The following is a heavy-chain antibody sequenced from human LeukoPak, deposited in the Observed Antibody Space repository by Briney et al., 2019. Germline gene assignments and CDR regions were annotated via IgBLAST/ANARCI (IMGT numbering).Heavy chain of an antibody. CDR2: INHSGST. D-gene: IGHD1-14*01. CDR1: GGSFSGYY. J-gene: IGHJ4*02. CDR3: ARGGPGGDFDY. Sequence: SETLSLTCAVYGGSFSGYYWSWIRQPPGKGLEWVGEINHSGSTNYNPSLKSRVTISVDTSKNQFSLKLSSVTAADTAVYYCARGGPGGDFDYWGQGTLVTVSS. V-gene: IGHV4-34*01.